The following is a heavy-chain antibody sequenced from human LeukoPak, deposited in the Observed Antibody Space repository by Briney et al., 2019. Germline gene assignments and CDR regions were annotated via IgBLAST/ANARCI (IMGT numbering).Heavy chain of an antibody. CDR2: IYPGDSDT. J-gene: IGHJ4*02. D-gene: IGHD5-24*01. V-gene: IGHV5-51*01. Sequence: GESLKISCKGSGYSFTNYWIGWVRQMPGKGLEWMGIIYPGDSDTRYSPSFQGQVTISADKSISTAYLQWSSLKASDTAMYYCARRGWLQSEGYYFDYWGQGTLVTVSS. CDR3: ARRGWLQSEGYYFDY. CDR1: GYSFTNYW.